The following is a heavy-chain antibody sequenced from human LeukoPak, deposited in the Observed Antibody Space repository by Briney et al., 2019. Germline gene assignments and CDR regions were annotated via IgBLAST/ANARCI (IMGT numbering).Heavy chain of an antibody. J-gene: IGHJ4*02. Sequence: SETLSLTCTVSGGSISRSFYYWGWIRQSPGKGLEWIGSIYYSDSGKMYYNPSLKSRVTMSADTSKNQFSLRVSSVTAADTAVYYSSRESGPFSPFGHWGQGILVTVTS. CDR1: GGSISRSFYY. CDR3: SRESGPFSPFGH. D-gene: IGHD1-26*01. V-gene: IGHV4-39*07. CDR2: IYYSDSGKM.